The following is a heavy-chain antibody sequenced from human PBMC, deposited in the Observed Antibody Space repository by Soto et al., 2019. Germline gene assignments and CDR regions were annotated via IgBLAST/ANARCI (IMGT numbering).Heavy chain of an antibody. CDR1: GGSISSGGYY. Sequence: SETLSLTCTVSGGSISSGGYYWSWIRQHPGKGLEWIGYIYYSGRTYYNPSLHSRVSIAVDTTENQFSLKLTSVTAADTSVYYCERGYFSSSSSWFAPWGRGTLLTV. J-gene: IGHJ5*02. V-gene: IGHV4-31*03. CDR2: IYYSGRT. CDR3: ERGYFSSSSSWFAP. D-gene: IGHD6-6*01.